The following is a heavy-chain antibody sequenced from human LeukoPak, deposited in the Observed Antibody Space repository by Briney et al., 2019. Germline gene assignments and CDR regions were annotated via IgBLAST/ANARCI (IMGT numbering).Heavy chain of an antibody. D-gene: IGHD5-18*01. CDR3: AKDLVIQLWFGAFNI. V-gene: IGHV3-21*04. Sequence: TGGSLRLXCVASGFTFSSYSMNWVRQAPGKGLEWVSSISSSSRYIYYADSVKGRFTISRDNSKNSLYLQMNSLRTEDTALYYCAKDLVIQLWFGAFNIWGQGTMVTVSS. J-gene: IGHJ3*02. CDR2: ISSSSRYI. CDR1: GFTFSSYS.